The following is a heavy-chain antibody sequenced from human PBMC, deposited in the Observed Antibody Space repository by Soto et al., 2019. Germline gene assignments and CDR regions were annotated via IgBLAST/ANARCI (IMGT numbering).Heavy chain of an antibody. V-gene: IGHV1-69*02. J-gene: IGHJ5*02. CDR1: GGTFSSYT. Sequence: SVKVSSKASGGTFSSYTISWVRQAPGQGLEWMGRIISILGIANYAQKFQGRVTITADKSTSTAYMELSSLRSEDTAVYYCARYPIVVVPAAMGWFDPWGQGTLVTASS. D-gene: IGHD2-2*01. CDR2: IISILGIA. CDR3: ARYPIVVVPAAMGWFDP.